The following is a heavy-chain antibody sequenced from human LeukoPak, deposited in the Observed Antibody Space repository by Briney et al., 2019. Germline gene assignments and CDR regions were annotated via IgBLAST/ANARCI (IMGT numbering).Heavy chain of an antibody. CDR3: ARPYDSSGYYGSDAFDI. J-gene: IGHJ3*02. CDR1: GFTLSDYY. V-gene: IGHV3-11*01. CDR2: ISSSGSTI. Sequence: GGSLRLSCAASGFTLSDYYMSWIRQAPGKGLEWVSYISSSGSTIYYADSVKGRFTISRDNAKNSLYLQMNSLRAEDTAVYYCARPYDSSGYYGSDAFDIWGQGTMVTVSS. D-gene: IGHD3-22*01.